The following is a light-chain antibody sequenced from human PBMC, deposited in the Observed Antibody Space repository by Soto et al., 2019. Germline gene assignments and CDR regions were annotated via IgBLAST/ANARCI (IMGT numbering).Light chain of an antibody. V-gene: IGKV3-20*01. CDR1: QSVSANF. J-gene: IGKJ1*01. CDR3: QQYDSSPWT. Sequence: EIVLTQSPGTLSLYTGERATLSCRASQSVSANFLAWYQQKPGQPPRLLIYDSSTRATGFPDRFSGSGSGTDFTLTIIRLEPEDFAVYYCQQYDSSPWTFGQGTKVDIK. CDR2: DSS.